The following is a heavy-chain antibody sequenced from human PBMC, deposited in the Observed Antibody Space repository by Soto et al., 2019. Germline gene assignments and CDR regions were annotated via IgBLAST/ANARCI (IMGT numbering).Heavy chain of an antibody. V-gene: IGHV3-7*03. CDR3: ARTPGGDWDFDY. D-gene: IGHD2-21*02. CDR1: EFTFSNFW. J-gene: IGHJ4*02. CDR2: IKQDGSEI. Sequence: ESGGGLVQPGGSLRLSCAASEFTFSNFWMNWVRQAPGKGLEWVANIKQDGSEIYYVDSVKGRFTISRDNAKNSLYLQMNSLRVEDTAVYYCARTPGGDWDFDYWGQGTLVTVSS.